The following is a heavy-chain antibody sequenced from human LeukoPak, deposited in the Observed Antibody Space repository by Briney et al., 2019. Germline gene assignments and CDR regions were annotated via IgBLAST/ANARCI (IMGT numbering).Heavy chain of an antibody. D-gene: IGHD3-16*02. CDR1: GGSISSGSYY. CDR3: ARHAYDYVWGSYRSHFDY. Sequence: SETLSLTCTVSGGSISSGSYYRSWIRQPPGKGLEWIGYIYYSGSTNYNPSLKSRVTISVDTSKNQFSLKLSSVTAADTAVYYCARHAYDYVWGSYRSHFDYWGQGTLVTVSS. V-gene: IGHV4-61*01. J-gene: IGHJ4*02. CDR2: IYYSGST.